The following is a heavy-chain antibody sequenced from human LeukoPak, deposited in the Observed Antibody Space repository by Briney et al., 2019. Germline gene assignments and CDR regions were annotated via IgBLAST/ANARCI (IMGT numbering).Heavy chain of an antibody. CDR1: GASISSHY. CDR2: ISYSGIT. CDR3: ASRAHCSGGSCYGNWFDP. J-gene: IGHJ5*02. V-gene: IGHV4-59*11. Sequence: SETLSLTCTVSGASISSHYWSWIRQSPGKGLEWIGYISYSGITNYNPSLKSRVTISVDTSKNHFSLGLSSVTAADTAVYYCASRAHCSGGSCYGNWFDPWGQGTLVTVSS. D-gene: IGHD2-15*01.